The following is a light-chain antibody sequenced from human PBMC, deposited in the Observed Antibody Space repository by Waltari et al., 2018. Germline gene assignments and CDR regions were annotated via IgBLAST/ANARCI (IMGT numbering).Light chain of an antibody. CDR3: QQYSNWPPT. Sequence: ESVLTQSAATLSLSPGERASLSCRASQRLGNFLAWYQQKPGQAPRLLVYDASKRATVVPVRFSGRGSGTDFTLTISNLEPEDFAVCVCQQYSNWPPTFGGGTTVEIK. V-gene: IGKV3-11*01. J-gene: IGKJ4*01. CDR1: QRLGNF. CDR2: DAS.